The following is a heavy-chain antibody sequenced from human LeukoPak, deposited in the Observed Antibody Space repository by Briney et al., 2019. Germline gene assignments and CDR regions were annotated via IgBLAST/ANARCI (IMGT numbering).Heavy chain of an antibody. V-gene: IGHV1-69*13. Sequence: ASVKVSCKASGGTFSNYAVNWVRQAPGQGLEWMGGITPIFGTAHYAQKFQGRVTITADESTSTAYMQLSSLRSEDTAVYYCARGWIAETTVVTPYNYWGQGTLVTVSS. D-gene: IGHD4-23*01. CDR1: GGTFSNYA. CDR2: ITPIFGTA. J-gene: IGHJ4*02. CDR3: ARGWIAETTVVTPYNY.